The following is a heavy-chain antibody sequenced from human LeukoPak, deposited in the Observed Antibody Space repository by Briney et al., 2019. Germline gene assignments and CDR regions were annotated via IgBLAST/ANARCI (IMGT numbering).Heavy chain of an antibody. J-gene: IGHJ5*02. CDR1: GYTLTELS. CDR2: FDPEDGET. V-gene: IGHV1-24*01. Sequence: ASVKVSCKVSGYTLTELSMHWVRQAPGKGLEWMGGFDPEDGETIYAQKFQGRVTMTEDTSTDTAYMELSSLRSEDTAVYYCATARIYGDYPHNWFDPWGQGTLVTVSS. CDR3: ATARIYGDYPHNWFDP. D-gene: IGHD4-17*01.